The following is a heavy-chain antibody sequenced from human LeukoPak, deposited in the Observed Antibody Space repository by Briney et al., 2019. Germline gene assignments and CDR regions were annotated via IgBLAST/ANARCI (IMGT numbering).Heavy chain of an antibody. Sequence: GGSLRLSCGASEFTFSNYWMHWVRQAPGEGRVWVSRIDNDGRDTIYADSVKGRFTISRDNGKNTLYLQMNSLRAEDTAVYYCARGGYHHGFDIWGQGTLVTFSS. CDR3: ARGGYHHGFDI. J-gene: IGHJ3*02. CDR2: IDNDGRDT. V-gene: IGHV3-74*01. CDR1: EFTFSNYW. D-gene: IGHD1-14*01.